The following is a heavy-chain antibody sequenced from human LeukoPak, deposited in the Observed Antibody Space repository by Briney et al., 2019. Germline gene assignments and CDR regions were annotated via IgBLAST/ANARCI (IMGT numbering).Heavy chain of an antibody. CDR2: ISGNSIST. CDR1: GITFVTYT. Sequence: PGGSLRLSCAAAGITFVTYTMCWVRQAPGKDLEWVSAISGNSISTFYADSVKGRFTISRDNSKNTVYLEMSFLRAEDTAVYYCATGLRGWGIPYFANWGRGTLVTVSS. J-gene: IGHJ4*02. V-gene: IGHV3-23*01. D-gene: IGHD6-19*01. CDR3: ATGLRGWGIPYFAN.